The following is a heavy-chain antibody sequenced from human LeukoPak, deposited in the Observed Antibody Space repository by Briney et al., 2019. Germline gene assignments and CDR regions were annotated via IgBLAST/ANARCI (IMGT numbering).Heavy chain of an antibody. D-gene: IGHD2-2*01. Sequence: SVKVSCKASGGTFSSYAISWVRQAPGQGLEWMGGIIPIFGTANYAQKFQGRVTITTDESTSTAYMELSSLRSEGTAVYYCARGALCSSTSCYNWFDPWGQGTLVTVSS. CDR2: IIPIFGTA. V-gene: IGHV1-69*05. J-gene: IGHJ5*02. CDR3: ARGALCSSTSCYNWFDP. CDR1: GGTFSSYA.